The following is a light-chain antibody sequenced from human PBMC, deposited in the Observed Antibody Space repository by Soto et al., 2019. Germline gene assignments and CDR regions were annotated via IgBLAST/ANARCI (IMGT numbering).Light chain of an antibody. CDR3: SSCTGGSTYV. J-gene: IGLJ1*01. CDR1: SSDVGAYNY. CDR2: DVS. Sequence: QSALTQPASVSGSPGQSITISCTGSSSDVGAYNYVSWYQQHPGKAPKLMIYDVSNRPSGVSNRFSRSKSGNTASLTISGLQVEDEADYYCSSCTGGSTYVFGTGTKVTVL. V-gene: IGLV2-14*01.